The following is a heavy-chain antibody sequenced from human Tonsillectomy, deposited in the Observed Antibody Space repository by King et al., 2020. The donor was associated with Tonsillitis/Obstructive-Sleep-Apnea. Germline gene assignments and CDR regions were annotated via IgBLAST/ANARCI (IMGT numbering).Heavy chain of an antibody. V-gene: IGHV3-30*18. CDR3: AKEVQLWLSGMDV. CDR1: GFTFSSYG. J-gene: IGHJ6*02. Sequence: VQLVESGGGVVQPGRSLRLSCAASGFTFSSYGMHWVRQAPGKGLEWVALISYDGGNKYYADSVKGRFTISRDNSKNTLYVQMNSLRAEDTAVYYCAKEVQLWLSGMDVWGQGTPVTVSS. D-gene: IGHD5-18*01. CDR2: ISYDGGNK.